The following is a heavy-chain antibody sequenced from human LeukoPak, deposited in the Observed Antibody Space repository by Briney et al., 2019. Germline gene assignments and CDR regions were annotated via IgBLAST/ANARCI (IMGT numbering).Heavy chain of an antibody. D-gene: IGHD3-9*01. CDR2: IYWDEDK. Sequence: SGPMLVNPTQTLTLTCTFSGFSFSTSGVGVGWIRQPPGKALEWLAVIYWDEDKRYRPSLKSRLTITKDTSKNQVVLTMTNMDPVDTATYYCARSPYYDILTGSRGTFDYWGRGILVTVSS. CDR3: ARSPYYDILTGSRGTFDY. CDR1: GFSFSTSGVG. J-gene: IGHJ4*02. V-gene: IGHV2-5*02.